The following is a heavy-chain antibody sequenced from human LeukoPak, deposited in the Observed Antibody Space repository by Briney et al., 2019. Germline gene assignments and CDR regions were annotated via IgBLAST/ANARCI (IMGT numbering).Heavy chain of an antibody. Sequence: SETLSLTCTVSGGSISNYYWSWIRQPPGKGLEWLGYIYYSGSTNYNPSLESRVTISVDTSKNQFSLNLSSVTAADTAMYYCARDRSPEGYYDSSHWDYYHGMDVWGQGTTVTVSS. CDR3: ARDRSPEGYYDSSHWDYYHGMDV. CDR1: GGSISNYY. J-gene: IGHJ6*02. CDR2: IYYSGST. D-gene: IGHD3-22*01. V-gene: IGHV4-59*01.